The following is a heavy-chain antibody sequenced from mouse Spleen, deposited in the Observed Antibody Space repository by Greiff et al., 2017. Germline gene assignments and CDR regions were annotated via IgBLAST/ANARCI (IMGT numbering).Heavy chain of an antibody. J-gene: IGHJ3*01. V-gene: IGHV5-4*01. CDR3: ARESPYDYDAAWFAY. Sequence: LEWVATISDGGSYTYYPDNVKGRFTISRDNAKNNLYLQMSHLKSEDTAMYYCARESPYDYDAAWFAYWGQGTLVTVSA. D-gene: IGHD2-4*01. CDR2: ISDGGSYT.